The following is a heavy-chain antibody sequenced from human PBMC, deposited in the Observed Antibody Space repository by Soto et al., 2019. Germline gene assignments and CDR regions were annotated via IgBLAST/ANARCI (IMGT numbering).Heavy chain of an antibody. D-gene: IGHD6-6*01. V-gene: IGHV4-39*01. CDR2: IYYRGST. CDR3: ARPAGADPTFGY. CDR1: GGSITSSSYY. J-gene: IGHJ4*02. Sequence: QLQLQESGPGLGKPSETLSLTCAVSGGSITSSSYYWGWIRQAPGRGLEWIGTIYYRGSTYYNPSLEIRVSISADTSKNQLSLNLSSVTAAATAVYYCARPAGADPTFGYWGQGILVTVSS.